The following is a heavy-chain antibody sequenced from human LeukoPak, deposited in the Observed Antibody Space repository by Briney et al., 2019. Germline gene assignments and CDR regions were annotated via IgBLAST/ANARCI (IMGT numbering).Heavy chain of an antibody. J-gene: IGHJ4*02. CDR1: GFTFSSYG. D-gene: IGHD6-13*01. V-gene: IGHV3-33*01. CDR2: IWYDGINK. CDR3: ATTGGSWYGGSFDY. Sequence: GGSLRLSCAASGFTFSSYGVHWVRQAPGKGLEWVAVIWYDGINKYYADSVKGRFTISRDNSKNTLYLQMNSLRAEDTAVYYCATTGGSWYGGSFDYWGQGTLVTVSS.